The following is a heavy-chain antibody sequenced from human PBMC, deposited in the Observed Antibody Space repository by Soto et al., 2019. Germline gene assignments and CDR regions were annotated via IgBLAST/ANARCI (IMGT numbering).Heavy chain of an antibody. CDR1: GYTFANYA. CDR2: INTGNART. D-gene: IGHD3-16*01. V-gene: IGHV1-3*04. J-gene: IGHJ5*02. Sequence: QVQLVQSGAEVKKPGASVKLSCKASGYTFANYALHWLRQAPGQRLEWMGWINTGNARTQYSQTFQDRITITRDTSATTAYMELGSLASVDTAVYYCAREGALGGPNWFDPWGQGTLVTVSS. CDR3: AREGALGGPNWFDP.